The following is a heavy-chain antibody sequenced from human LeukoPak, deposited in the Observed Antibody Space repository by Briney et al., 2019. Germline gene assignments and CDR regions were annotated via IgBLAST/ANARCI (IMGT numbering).Heavy chain of an antibody. CDR3: ARHVGYAYDAFDI. V-gene: IGHV4-59*01. CDR1: GGSISSYY. D-gene: IGHD5-12*01. CDR2: IYYSGST. Sequence: TSETVSLTCTVSGGSISSYYWSWIRQPPGKGLEWIGYIYYSGSTNYNPSLKSRVTISVDTSKNQFSLKLSSVTAADTAVYYCARHVGYAYDAFDIWGQGTIVSVSS. J-gene: IGHJ3*02.